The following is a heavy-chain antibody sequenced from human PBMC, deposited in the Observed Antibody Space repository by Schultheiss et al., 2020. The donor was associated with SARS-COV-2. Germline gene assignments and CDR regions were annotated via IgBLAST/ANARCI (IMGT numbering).Heavy chain of an antibody. V-gene: IGHV1-18*04. J-gene: IGHJ4*02. CDR1: GYTFNSYV. Sequence: ASVKVSCKASGYTFNSYVISWVRQAPGQGLEWMGWISVYNGHTSYAQKFQGRVTMTRDTSTSTVYMELSSLRSEDTAVYYCARRLDYWGQGTLVTVSS. CDR2: ISVYNGHT. CDR3: ARRLDY.